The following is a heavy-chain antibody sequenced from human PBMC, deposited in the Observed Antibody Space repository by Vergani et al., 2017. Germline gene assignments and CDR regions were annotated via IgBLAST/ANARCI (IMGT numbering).Heavy chain of an antibody. Sequence: QVQLVESGGGVVQPGRSLRLSCAASGFTFSSYGMHWVRQAPGKGLEWVAVISYDGSNKYYADSVKGRFTISRDNSKNTLSLQMNSLRAEDTAVYYCAKDGHLRFLERGYYYYYMDVWGKGTTVTVSS. CDR2: ISYDGSNK. CDR3: AKDGHLRFLERGYYYYYMDV. J-gene: IGHJ6*03. CDR1: GFTFSSYG. V-gene: IGHV3-30*18. D-gene: IGHD3-3*01.